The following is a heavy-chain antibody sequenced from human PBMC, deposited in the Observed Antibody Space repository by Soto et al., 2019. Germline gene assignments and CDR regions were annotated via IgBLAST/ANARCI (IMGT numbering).Heavy chain of an antibody. D-gene: IGHD2-15*01. V-gene: IGHV1-69*06. CDR1: GGTFSSYA. CDR2: IIPIFGTA. CDR3: ARGAYCSGGSCYVVARY. J-gene: IGHJ4*02. Sequence: QVQLVQSGAEVKKPGSSVKVSCKASGGTFSSYAISWVRQAPGQGLEWMGGIIPIFGTANYAQKFQGRVTITADKSTSTAYRELSSLRSEDTAVYYCARGAYCSGGSCYVVARYWGQGTLVTVSS.